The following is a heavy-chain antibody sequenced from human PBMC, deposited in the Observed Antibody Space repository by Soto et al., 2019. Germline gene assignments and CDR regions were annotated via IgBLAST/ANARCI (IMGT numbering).Heavy chain of an antibody. Sequence: GESLKISCTGVGYSFTSYWIGWVRQMPGKGLEWMGIIYPGDSDTRYSPSFQGQVTISADKSITTAYLQWSSLKASDTAMYYCARGYWTTASGEPGYDPWSEGTRVTVSS. CDR3: ARGYWTTASGEPGYDP. CDR2: IYPGDSDT. V-gene: IGHV5-51*01. CDR1: GYSFTSYW. D-gene: IGHD2-8*01. J-gene: IGHJ5*02.